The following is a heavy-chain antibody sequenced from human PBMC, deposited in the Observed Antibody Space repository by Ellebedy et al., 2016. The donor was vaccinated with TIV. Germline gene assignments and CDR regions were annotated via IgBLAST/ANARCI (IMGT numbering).Heavy chain of an antibody. J-gene: IGHJ4*02. Sequence: PGGSLRLSCAASGFTFNSYAMSWVRQAPGKGLEWVSTISNTGSRTYYADSVEGRFIISRDNSKRTLYLQMNSLRAEDTAVYYCAKGRGGGSDSSAPMYYFDYWGLGTLVTVSS. V-gene: IGHV3-23*01. CDR1: GFTFNSYA. CDR3: AKGRGGGSDSSAPMYYFDY. CDR2: ISNTGSRT. D-gene: IGHD3-22*01.